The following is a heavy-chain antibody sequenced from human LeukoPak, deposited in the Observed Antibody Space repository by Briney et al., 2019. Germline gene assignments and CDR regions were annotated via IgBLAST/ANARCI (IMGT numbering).Heavy chain of an antibody. J-gene: IGHJ6*03. CDR1: GFTFSSYA. V-gene: IGHV3-23*01. D-gene: IGHD5-18*01. CDR3: AKERGTAMVRSYYMDV. CDR2: ISGSGTNT. Sequence: GGSLRLSCAASGFTFSSYAMSWVRQAPGKGLEWVSVISGSGTNTYYADSVKGRFTISRDNSKNTLYLQMNSLRAEDTAVYYCAKERGTAMVRSYYMDVWGKGTTVTVSS.